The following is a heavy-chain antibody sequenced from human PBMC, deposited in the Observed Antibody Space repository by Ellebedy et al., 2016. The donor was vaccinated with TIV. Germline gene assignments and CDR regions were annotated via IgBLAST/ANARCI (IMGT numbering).Heavy chain of an antibody. Sequence: GGSLRLXXAVSGFTFSRTVMNWVRQAPGKGLEWVSYISSSGSTIYYADSVKGRFTISRDNANNSLFLQMNSLRVEDTAVYFCARDGNSWPIGSWGQGTLVTVSS. CDR1: GFTFSRTV. J-gene: IGHJ4*02. CDR2: ISSSGSTI. CDR3: ARDGNSWPIGS. V-gene: IGHV3-48*03. D-gene: IGHD2/OR15-2a*01.